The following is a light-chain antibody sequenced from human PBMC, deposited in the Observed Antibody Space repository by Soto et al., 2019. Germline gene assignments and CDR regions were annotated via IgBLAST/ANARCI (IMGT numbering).Light chain of an antibody. CDR2: GAS. CDR3: QHYNSYSDA. V-gene: IGKV3-20*01. CDR1: QSVTGSS. J-gene: IGKJ1*01. Sequence: DIVVTESPGTLSLSPGERVSLSCMASQSVTGSSIAWFQQKPGQAPRLLMYGASNRATGIPHRFSGSGSGTDFTLTISSLQPDDFATYYCQHYNSYSDAFGQGTKVDIK.